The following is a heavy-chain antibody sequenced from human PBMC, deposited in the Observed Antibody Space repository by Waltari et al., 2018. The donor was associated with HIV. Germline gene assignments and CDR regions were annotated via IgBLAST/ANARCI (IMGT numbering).Heavy chain of an antibody. CDR2: ITGNSGRV. CDR1: GFTFINNV. J-gene: IGHJ4*02. Sequence: EVQLVESGGGLIQPGRSLRISCAASGFTFINNVMHWVRQIPGKGLEWVSGITGNSGRVDYADSVKGRFTVSRDNAKNSLYLQMDSLKTEDTALYYCAKDNAPGSIDYWGQGTLVTVSS. D-gene: IGHD1-1*01. CDR3: AKDNAPGSIDY. V-gene: IGHV3-9*01.